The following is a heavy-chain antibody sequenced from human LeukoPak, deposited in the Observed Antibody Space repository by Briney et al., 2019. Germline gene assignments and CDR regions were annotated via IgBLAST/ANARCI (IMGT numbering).Heavy chain of an antibody. CDR1: GGSISSYD. D-gene: IGHD4-17*01. CDR2: IYYSGST. Sequence: PSETLSLTCTVSGGSISSYDWSWIRQPPGKGLEWIGYIYYSGSTNYNPSLKSRVTISVDTSKNQFSLKLSSVTAADTAVYYCARHSLVTTYTYYFDYWGQGTLVTVSS. J-gene: IGHJ4*02. V-gene: IGHV4-59*08. CDR3: ARHSLVTTYTYYFDY.